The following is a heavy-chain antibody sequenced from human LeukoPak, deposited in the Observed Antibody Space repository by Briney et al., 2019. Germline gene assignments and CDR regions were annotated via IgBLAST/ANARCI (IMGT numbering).Heavy chain of an antibody. D-gene: IGHD3-16*01. CDR1: GFTFISYS. V-gene: IGHV3-21*01. J-gene: IGHJ6*02. CDR3: ARHVSGVYGMDV. Sequence: PGGSLRLACAASGFTFISYSMNLVRQAQGTGLDWVSSISSNVGYMYYTDSVKGRFTISRDNAKNSLYLQMNSLRAEDTAVYYCARHVSGVYGMDVWGQGTTVTVSS. CDR2: ISSNVGYM.